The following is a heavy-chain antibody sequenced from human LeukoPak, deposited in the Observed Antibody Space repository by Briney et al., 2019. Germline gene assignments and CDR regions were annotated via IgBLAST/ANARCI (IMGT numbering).Heavy chain of an antibody. CDR3: AKDRERFLECLSIMNF. CDR2: ISGSGGST. Sequence: PGGSLRLSCAASGFTFSSYAMSWVRQAPGKGLEWVSAISGSGGSTYYADSVKGRFTISRDNSKNTLYLQMNSLRAEDTAVYYCAKDRERFLECLSIMNFWAKGPTVTV. J-gene: IGHJ6*03. CDR1: GFTFSSYA. D-gene: IGHD3-3*01. V-gene: IGHV3-23*01.